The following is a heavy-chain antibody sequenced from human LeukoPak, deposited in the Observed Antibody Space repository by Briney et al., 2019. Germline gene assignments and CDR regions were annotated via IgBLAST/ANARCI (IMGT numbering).Heavy chain of an antibody. D-gene: IGHD6-13*01. CDR1: GYTFTGYY. V-gene: IGHV1-18*04. CDR3: ARGGRGIAAAGTSFDY. J-gene: IGHJ4*02. Sequence: GASVTVSCKASGYTFTGYYMHWVRQAPGQGLEWMGWISAYNGNTNYAQKLQGRVTMTTDTSTSTAYMELRSLRSDDTAVYYCARGGRGIAAAGTSFDYWGQGTLVTVSS. CDR2: ISAYNGNT.